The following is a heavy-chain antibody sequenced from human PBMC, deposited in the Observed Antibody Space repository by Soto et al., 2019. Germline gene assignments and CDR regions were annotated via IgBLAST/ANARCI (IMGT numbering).Heavy chain of an antibody. CDR2: ISYDGSNK. D-gene: IGHD5-18*01. J-gene: IGHJ4*02. CDR1: GFTFSSYG. CDR3: ARDRGYTYGFDF. Sequence: GGSLRLSCAASGFTFSSYGMHWVRQAPGKGLEWVAVISYDGSNKYYADSVKGRFTISRDNAKNSLYLQMNSLRDEDTAVYYCARDRGYTYGFDFWGQGALVTVSS. V-gene: IGHV3-30*03.